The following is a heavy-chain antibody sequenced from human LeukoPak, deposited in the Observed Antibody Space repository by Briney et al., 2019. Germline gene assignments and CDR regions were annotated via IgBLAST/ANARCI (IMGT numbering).Heavy chain of an antibody. J-gene: IGHJ4*01. D-gene: IGHD5-18*01. CDR2: IYYSGST. CDR3: ASSGFHYGHYFDY. Sequence: SETLSLTCTVSGGSISGYYWSWIRQPPGKGLEWIGYIYYSGSTNYNPSLKSRVTISVDTSKDQFSLALNSVTAADTAIYYCASSGFHYGHYFDYWGQGTLVTVSS. CDR1: GGSISGYY. V-gene: IGHV4-59*08.